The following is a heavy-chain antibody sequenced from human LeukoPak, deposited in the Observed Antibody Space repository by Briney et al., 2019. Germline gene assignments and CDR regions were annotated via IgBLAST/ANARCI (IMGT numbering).Heavy chain of an antibody. V-gene: IGHV1-69*05. CDR1: GGTFSSYA. J-gene: IGHJ4*02. CDR2: IIPIFGTA. Sequence: VASVKVSCKASGGTFSSYAISWVRQAPGQGLEWMGRIIPIFGTANYAQKFQGRVTITTGESTSTAYMELSSLRSEDTAVYYCARDLRVDVYWWLFHDYWGQGTLVTVSS. D-gene: IGHD3-22*01. CDR3: ARDLRVDVYWWLFHDY.